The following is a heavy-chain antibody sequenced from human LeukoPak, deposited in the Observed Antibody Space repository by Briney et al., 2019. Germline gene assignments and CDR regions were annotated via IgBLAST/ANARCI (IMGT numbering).Heavy chain of an antibody. V-gene: IGHV4-59*01. Sequence: NPSETLSLTCAVYGGSFSGYYWSWIRQPPGKGLEWIGSIYYGGSTNYNPSLKSRVTISVDTSKNQFSLKLSSVTAADTAVYYCGGGGGGDFDYWGQGTLVTVSS. CDR3: GGGGGGDFDY. J-gene: IGHJ4*02. CDR1: GGSFSGYY. D-gene: IGHD3-16*01. CDR2: IYYGGST.